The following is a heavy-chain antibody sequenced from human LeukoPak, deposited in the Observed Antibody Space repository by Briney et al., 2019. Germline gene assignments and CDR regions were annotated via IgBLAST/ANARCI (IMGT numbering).Heavy chain of an antibody. V-gene: IGHV3-49*04. J-gene: IGHJ6*02. D-gene: IGHD5-24*01. CDR1: GFTFSNAW. CDR2: IRSKAYGGTT. CDR3: GKDVLAGGLDV. Sequence: GGSLRLSFAASGFTFSNAWMSWVRQAPGRGLEWVGFIRSKAYGGTTEYAASVKGRFTISRDDSKSIAYLQMNSLKTEDTAVYYCGKDVLAGGLDVWGQGTTVTVSS.